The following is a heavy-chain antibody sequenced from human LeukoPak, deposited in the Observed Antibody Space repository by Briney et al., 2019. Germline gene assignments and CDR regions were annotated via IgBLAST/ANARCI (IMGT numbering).Heavy chain of an antibody. CDR1: GGSISSYY. D-gene: IGHD1-1*01. J-gene: IGHJ4*02. CDR2: IYYSGST. V-gene: IGHV4-59*08. CDR3: ASAEL. Sequence: SETLSLTCTVSGGSISSYYWSWIRQPPGKGLEWIGYIYYSGSTYYNPSLKSRVTISVDTSKNQFSLKLSSVTAADTAVYYCASAELWGQGTLVTVSS.